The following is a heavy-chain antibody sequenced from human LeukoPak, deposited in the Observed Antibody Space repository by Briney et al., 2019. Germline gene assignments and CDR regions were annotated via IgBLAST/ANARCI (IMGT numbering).Heavy chain of an antibody. D-gene: IGHD2-2*01. CDR2: INPNSGGT. Sequence: PLASVKVSCKASGYTFTGYYMHWVRQAPGQGLEWMGWINPNSGGTNYAQKFQGWVTMTRDTSISTAYMELSRLRSDDTAVYYCARAPFCISISCYRTNNWLDPWGQGALVTVSS. J-gene: IGHJ5*02. CDR1: GYTFTGYY. CDR3: ARAPFCISISCYRTNNWLDP. V-gene: IGHV1-2*04.